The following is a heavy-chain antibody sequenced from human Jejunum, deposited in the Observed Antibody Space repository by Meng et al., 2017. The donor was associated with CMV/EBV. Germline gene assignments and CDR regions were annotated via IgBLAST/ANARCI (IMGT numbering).Heavy chain of an antibody. CDR1: GFTFSNFH. CDR2: ISGGGLPK. CDR3: AKGKSYFFEY. Sequence: CATSGFTFSNFHMNWVRQAPGKGLEWVAYISGGGLPKYYADSMKGRITISRDNAKNSLYLQIDNVGVDDTAVYYCAKGKSYFFEYWGPGALVTVSS. D-gene: IGHD3-10*01. V-gene: IGHV3-11*04. J-gene: IGHJ4*02.